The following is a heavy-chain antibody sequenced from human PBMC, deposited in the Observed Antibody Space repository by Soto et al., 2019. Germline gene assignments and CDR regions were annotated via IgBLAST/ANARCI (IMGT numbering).Heavy chain of an antibody. J-gene: IGHJ4*02. CDR1: GYTFTSYG. Sequence: ASVKVSCKASGYTFTSYGISWVRQAPGQGLEWMGWISAYNGGTKSAQKFQGRVTMTRDTSISTAYMELSRLRSDDTAVYYCARRKGDYYDSSGYHYYFDYWGQGTLVTVSS. D-gene: IGHD3-22*01. V-gene: IGHV1-18*01. CDR3: ARRKGDYYDSSGYHYYFDY. CDR2: ISAYNGGT.